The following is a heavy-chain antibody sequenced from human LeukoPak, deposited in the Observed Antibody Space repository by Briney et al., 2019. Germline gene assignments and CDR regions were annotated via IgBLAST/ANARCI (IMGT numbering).Heavy chain of an antibody. Sequence: PGRSLRLSCAASGFTFNSYSMHWVRQAPGKGLEWVSSISSSSSYIYYADSVKGRFTISRDNAKNSLYLQMNSLRAEDTAVYYCARESITMVRGVNPSYYYYMDVWGKGTTVTISS. J-gene: IGHJ6*03. CDR3: ARESITMVRGVNPSYYYYMDV. D-gene: IGHD3-10*01. CDR2: ISSSSSYI. V-gene: IGHV3-21*01. CDR1: GFTFNSYS.